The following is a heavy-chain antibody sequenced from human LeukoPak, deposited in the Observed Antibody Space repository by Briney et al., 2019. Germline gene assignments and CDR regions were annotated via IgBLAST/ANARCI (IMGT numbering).Heavy chain of an antibody. J-gene: IGHJ3*02. CDR1: GFTVDTYW. V-gene: IGHV3-30*03. D-gene: IGHD3-3*01. CDR3: AGSPVLRFLEWLSDDAFDI. Sequence: GGSLRLSCVASGFTVDTYWMSWVRQAPGKGLEWVAVISYGGSNKYYADSVKGRFTISRDNSKNTLYLQMNSLRAEDTAVYYCAGSPVLRFLEWLSDDAFDIWGQGTMVTVSS. CDR2: ISYGGSNK.